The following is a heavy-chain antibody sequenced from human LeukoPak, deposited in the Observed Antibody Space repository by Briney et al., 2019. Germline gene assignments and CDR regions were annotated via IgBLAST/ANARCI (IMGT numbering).Heavy chain of an antibody. J-gene: IGHJ5*02. D-gene: IGHD2-2*01. Sequence: GASVKVSCKASGHTFTSYGISWVRQAPGQGLEWMGWISAYNGNTNYAQKLQGRVTMTTDTSTSTAYMELRSLRSDDTAVYYRARASISLVVPAAKNWFDPWGQGTLVTVSS. CDR2: ISAYNGNT. CDR3: ARASISLVVPAAKNWFDP. V-gene: IGHV1-18*04. CDR1: GHTFTSYG.